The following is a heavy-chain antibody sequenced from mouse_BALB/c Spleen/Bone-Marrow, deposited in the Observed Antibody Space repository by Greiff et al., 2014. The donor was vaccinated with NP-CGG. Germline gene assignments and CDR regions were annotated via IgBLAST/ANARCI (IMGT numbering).Heavy chain of an antibody. Sequence: QVQLQQSGPELVRPGVSVKISCKGFGYIFTGYAIHWVKQSHAKTLEWIGVISSYSGNTNYNQKFKGRATMTEDKSSSTAYMELARLTAEDSAIYYCASTAGTQYDYFAYWGQGTTLTVSS. J-gene: IGHJ2*01. D-gene: IGHD1-2*01. V-gene: IGHV1-67*01. CDR3: ASTAGTQYDYFAY. CDR1: GYIFTGYA. CDR2: ISSYSGNT.